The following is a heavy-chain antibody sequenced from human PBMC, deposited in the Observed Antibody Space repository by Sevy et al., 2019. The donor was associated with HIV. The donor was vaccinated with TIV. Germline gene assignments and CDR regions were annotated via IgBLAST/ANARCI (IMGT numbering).Heavy chain of an antibody. CDR1: GDSINNGEYY. J-gene: IGHJ5*02. CDR2: IYYTGTT. V-gene: IGHV4-31*03. D-gene: IGHD4-4*01. CDR3: ARTTVTTLSSARNNWFDP. Sequence: SETLSITCTVSGDSINNGEYYWSWIRQHPGKGLEWIGKIYYTGTTYYNPSLKSRLRISVERSENTLSLSLRSVTAADTAVYYCARTTVTTLSSARNNWFDPRGQGTLVTVSS.